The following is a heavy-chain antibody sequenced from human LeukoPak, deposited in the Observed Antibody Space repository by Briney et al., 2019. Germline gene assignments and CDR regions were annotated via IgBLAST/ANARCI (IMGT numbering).Heavy chain of an antibody. Sequence: SETLSLTCTVSGGSISSYYCSWLRQPPGKGLEWIGYIYYSGSTNYNPSLKSRVTISVDTSKNQFSLKLSSVTAADTAVYYCARDRTGNNWFDPWGQGTLVTVSS. J-gene: IGHJ5*02. CDR3: ARDRTGNNWFDP. CDR1: GGSISSYY. D-gene: IGHD1-1*01. CDR2: IYYSGST. V-gene: IGHV4-59*01.